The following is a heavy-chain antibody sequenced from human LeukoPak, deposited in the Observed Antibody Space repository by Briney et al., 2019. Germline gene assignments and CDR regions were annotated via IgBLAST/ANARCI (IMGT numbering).Heavy chain of an antibody. CDR3: ARDPYYYDSSGYHH. CDR2: ISAYNGNT. V-gene: IGHV1-18*01. D-gene: IGHD3-22*01. Sequence: ASVKVTCKASGYTFTSYGISWVRQAPGQGLEWMRWISAYNGNTNYAQKLQGRVTMTADTSTSTAYMELRSLRSDDTAVYYCARDPYYYDSSGYHHWGQGTLVTVSS. J-gene: IGHJ5*02. CDR1: GYTFTSYG.